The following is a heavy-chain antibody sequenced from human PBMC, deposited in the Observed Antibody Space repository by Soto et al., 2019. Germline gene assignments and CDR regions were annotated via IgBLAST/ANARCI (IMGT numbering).Heavy chain of an antibody. CDR2: ISSSSSTI. D-gene: IGHD6-13*01. Sequence: EVQLVESGGGLVQPGGSLRLSCAASGFTFSSYSMNWVRQAPGKGLEWVSYISSSSSTIYYADSVKGRFTISRDNAKNSLYLQMNRLRDEDTAVYYCARALVEQQLAWGQGTLVTVSS. V-gene: IGHV3-48*02. CDR3: ARALVEQQLA. CDR1: GFTFSSYS. J-gene: IGHJ5*02.